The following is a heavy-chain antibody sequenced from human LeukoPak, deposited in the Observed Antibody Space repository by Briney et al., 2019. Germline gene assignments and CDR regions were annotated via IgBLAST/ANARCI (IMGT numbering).Heavy chain of an antibody. CDR1: GGSISSYY. CDR2: IYYSGST. V-gene: IGHV4-59*01. J-gene: IGHJ4*02. D-gene: IGHD5-24*01. Sequence: SETLSLTCTVSGGSISSYYWSWIRQPPGKGLEWIGYIYYSGSTNYNPSLKSRVTISVDTSKNQFSLKLSSVTAAGTAVYYCARDRMDKDGYNYLASDYWGQGTLVTVSS. CDR3: ARDRMDKDGYNYLASDY.